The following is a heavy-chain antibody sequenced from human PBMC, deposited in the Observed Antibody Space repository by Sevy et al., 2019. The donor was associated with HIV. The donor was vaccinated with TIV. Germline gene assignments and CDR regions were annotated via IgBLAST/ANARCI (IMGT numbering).Heavy chain of an antibody. V-gene: IGHV4-34*01. CDR1: GGSFSGYY. CDR2: INHSGST. Sequence: SETLSLTCAVYGGSFSGYYWSWIRQPPGKGLEWIGEINHSGSTNYNPSLKSRVTISVDTSKNQFSLKLNSVTAADTAVYYCARGGEVGQITMVLPHYYTMDVWGQGTTVTVSS. CDR3: ARGGEVGQITMVLPHYYTMDV. J-gene: IGHJ6*02. D-gene: IGHD3-10*01.